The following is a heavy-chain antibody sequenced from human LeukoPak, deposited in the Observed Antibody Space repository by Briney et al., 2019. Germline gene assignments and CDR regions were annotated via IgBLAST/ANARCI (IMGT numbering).Heavy chain of an antibody. V-gene: IGHV3-74*01. D-gene: IGHD1-26*01. CDR3: ARRSSGSPPYYFGY. CDR1: GFTFSSYW. J-gene: IGHJ4*02. CDR2: MNSDGSST. Sequence: GGSLRLSCAASGFTFSSYWMHWVRQAPGKGLVWVSRMNSDGSSTSYADSVKGRFTISRDNAKNTLYLQMNSLRAEDTAVYYRARRSSGSPPYYFGYWGQGTLVTVSS.